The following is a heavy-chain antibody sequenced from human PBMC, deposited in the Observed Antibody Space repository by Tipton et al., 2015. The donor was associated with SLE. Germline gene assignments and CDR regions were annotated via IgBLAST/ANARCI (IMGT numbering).Heavy chain of an antibody. Sequence: SLRLSCAASGFTFSSYGMHWVRQAPGKGLEWVAVISYDGSNKYYADSVKGRFTISRDNSKNTLYLQMNSLRAEDTAVYYCAKPFIAAAAVDYWGQGTLVTVSS. CDR3: AKPFIAAAAVDY. V-gene: IGHV3-30-3*02. D-gene: IGHD6-25*01. CDR2: ISYDGSNK. CDR1: GFTFSSYG. J-gene: IGHJ4*02.